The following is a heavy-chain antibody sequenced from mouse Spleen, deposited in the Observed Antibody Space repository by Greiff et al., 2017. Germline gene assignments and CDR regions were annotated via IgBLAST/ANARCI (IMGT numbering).Heavy chain of an antibody. Sequence: EVHVVESGGGLVKPGGSLKLSCAASGFTFSDYGMHWVRQAPEKGLEWVAYISSGSSTIYYADTVKGRFTISRDNAKNTLFLQMTSLRSEDTAMYYCARGYYGSNAMDYWGQGASVTVSS. CDR2: ISSGSSTI. V-gene: IGHV5-17*01. D-gene: IGHD1-1*01. CDR3: ARGYYGSNAMDY. CDR1: GFTFSDYG. J-gene: IGHJ4*01.